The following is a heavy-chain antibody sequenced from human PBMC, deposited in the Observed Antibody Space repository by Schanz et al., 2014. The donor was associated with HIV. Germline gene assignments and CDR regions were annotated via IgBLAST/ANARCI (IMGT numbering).Heavy chain of an antibody. V-gene: IGHV3-43*01. CDR2: ITWDGGST. CDR1: GFIFDEYT. D-gene: IGHD5-12*01. Sequence: ELQLVESGGAVVQPGGSLRLSCAASGFIFDEYTMHWVRQAPGKGLEWVSLITWDGGSTYYADSVKGRFTISRNNRKNSLYLEMSSLKTEDTALYYCAKADKVAALDYWGQGTLVSVSP. CDR3: AKADKVAALDY. J-gene: IGHJ4*02.